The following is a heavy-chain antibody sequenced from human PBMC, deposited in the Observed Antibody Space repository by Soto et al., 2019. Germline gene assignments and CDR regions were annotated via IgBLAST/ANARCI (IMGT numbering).Heavy chain of an antibody. J-gene: IGHJ6*02. CDR2: ISLRVKYK. V-gene: IGHV3-21*06. CDR3: ARDESLTTYGGIIDNYFGMDV. CDR1: GFTFSSFA. Sequence: PXECLRLSCAGSGFTFSSFAVNGVRQAPGKGLEWVSSISLRVKYKHYADAVKGRFTTSRDDAENSVYLEMSSLRAEDTAVYYCARDESLTTYGGIIDNYFGMDVWGQGTRVTVSS. D-gene: IGHD3-16*02.